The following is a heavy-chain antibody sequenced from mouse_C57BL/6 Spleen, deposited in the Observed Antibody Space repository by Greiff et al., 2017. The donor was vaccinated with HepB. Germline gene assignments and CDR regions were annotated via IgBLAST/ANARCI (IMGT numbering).Heavy chain of an antibody. CDR1: GFTFSSYA. V-gene: IGHV5-9-1*02. CDR3: TREGDYGSSYAMDY. Sequence: EVKVVESGEGLVKPGGSLKLSCAASGFTFSSYAMSWVRQTPEKRLEWVAYISSGGDYIYYADTVKGRFTISRDNARNTLYLQMSSLKSEDTAMYYCTREGDYGSSYAMDYWGQGTSVTVSS. J-gene: IGHJ4*01. CDR2: ISSGGDYI. D-gene: IGHD1-1*01.